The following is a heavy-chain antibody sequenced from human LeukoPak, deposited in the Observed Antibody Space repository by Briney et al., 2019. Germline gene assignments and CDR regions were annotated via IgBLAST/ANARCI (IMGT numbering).Heavy chain of an antibody. CDR2: IRKEDDSYIT. CDR1: GFSFSDHY. Sequence: GGSLRLFCAASGFSFSDHYMDWVRQAPGKGLEWVGRIRKEDDSYITQYAASVKDRFIISRDDSKSSLYLQMNSLKTEDTAVYFCARVYSSGWEVSDYWGQGNLVAVSS. J-gene: IGHJ4*02. CDR3: ARVYSSGWEVSDY. D-gene: IGHD6-19*01. V-gene: IGHV3-72*01.